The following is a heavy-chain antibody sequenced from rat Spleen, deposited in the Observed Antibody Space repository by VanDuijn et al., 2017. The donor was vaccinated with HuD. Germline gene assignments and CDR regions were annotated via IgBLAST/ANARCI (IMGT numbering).Heavy chain of an antibody. D-gene: IGHD4-4*01. J-gene: IGHJ2*01. V-gene: IGHV4-2*01. Sequence: EVKLVESGGGLVQPGSSLKLSCAASGFNFNDHWMGWVRQAPGKGLEWIGEINKDSRIIKYTPSLKDKFTISRDNAQNTLYLQMSKLGSEDTAIYYCAREEFGVRDWGQGVMVTVSS. CDR3: AREEFGVRD. CDR2: INKDSRII. CDR1: GFNFNDHW.